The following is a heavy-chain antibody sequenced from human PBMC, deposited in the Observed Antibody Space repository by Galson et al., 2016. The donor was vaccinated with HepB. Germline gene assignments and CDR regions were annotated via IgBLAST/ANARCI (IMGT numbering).Heavy chain of an antibody. CDR1: GVTVSNNF. D-gene: IGHD3-16*01. CDR2: IYSGVST. CDR3: ARDPGGGPTHGY. V-gene: IGHV3-66*01. Sequence: SLRLSCAVSGVTVSNNFMSWVRQAPGKGLEWVSLIYSGVSTDYADSVKGRFTISRDNSKNTLYLHMNSLRVEDTAVYYCARDPGGGPTHGYWGQGTLVTVSS. J-gene: IGHJ4*02.